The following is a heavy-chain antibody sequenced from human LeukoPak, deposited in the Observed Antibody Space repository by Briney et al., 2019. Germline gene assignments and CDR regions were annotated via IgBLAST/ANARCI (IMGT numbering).Heavy chain of an antibody. CDR1: SGSISSSNHY. V-gene: IGHV4-39*01. CDR2: MSYSGST. D-gene: IGHD3-9*01. J-gene: IGHJ4*02. Sequence: PSETLSLTCTVSSGSISSSNHYWGWIRQPPGKGLEWIGSMSYSGSTFYNPSLKSRVTISVDTSKNQFSLRLSSVTAADTAVYYCARTLRYFDWLPAGETDYWGQGTLVTVSS. CDR3: ARTLRYFDWLPAGETDY.